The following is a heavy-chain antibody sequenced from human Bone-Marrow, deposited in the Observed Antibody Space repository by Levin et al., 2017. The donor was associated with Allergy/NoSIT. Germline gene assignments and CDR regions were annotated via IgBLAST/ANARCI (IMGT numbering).Heavy chain of an antibody. CDR3: AKDRGKGGLVRYYGMDV. J-gene: IGHJ6*02. CDR2: ISWNSGSI. V-gene: IGHV3-9*01. CDR1: GFTFDDYA. Sequence: GGSLRLSCAASGFTFDDYAMHWVRQAPGKGLEWVSGISWNSGSIGYADSVKGRFTISRDNAKNSLYLQMNSLRAEDTALYYCAKDRGKGGLVRYYGMDVWGQGTTVTVSS. D-gene: IGHD6-19*01.